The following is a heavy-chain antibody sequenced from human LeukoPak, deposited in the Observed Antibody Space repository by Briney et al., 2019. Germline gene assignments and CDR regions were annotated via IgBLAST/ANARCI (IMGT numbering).Heavy chain of an antibody. D-gene: IGHD2-15*01. CDR3: ARDPVVVAAWYAFDI. J-gene: IGHJ3*02. V-gene: IGHV1-69*05. Sequence: SVKVSCKASGGTFSSYAISWVRQAPGQGLEWMGRIIPIFGTANYAQRFQGRVTITTDESTSTAYMELSSLRSEDTAVFYCARDPVVVAAWYAFDIWGQGTMVTVSS. CDR2: IIPIFGTA. CDR1: GGTFSSYA.